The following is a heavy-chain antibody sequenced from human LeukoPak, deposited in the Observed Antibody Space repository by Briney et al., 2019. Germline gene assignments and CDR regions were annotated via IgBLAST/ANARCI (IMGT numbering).Heavy chain of an antibody. J-gene: IGHJ3*02. V-gene: IGHV1-18*01. Sequence: ASVKVSCKASGYTFTSYGISWVRQAPGQGLEWMGWISAYNGNTNYAQKLQGRVTMTTDTSTSTAYMELRSLRSDDTAVYYCARVRYYYGSGPRSGAFDIWGQGTMVTVSS. CDR1: GYTFTSYG. CDR3: ARVRYYYGSGPRSGAFDI. D-gene: IGHD3-10*01. CDR2: ISAYNGNT.